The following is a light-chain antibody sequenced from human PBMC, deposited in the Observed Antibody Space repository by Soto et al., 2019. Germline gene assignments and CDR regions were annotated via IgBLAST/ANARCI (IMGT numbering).Light chain of an antibody. V-gene: IGLV2-14*01. J-gene: IGLJ2*01. Sequence: QSALTQPASVSGSPGQSITISCTGTSSDVGGYNYVSWYQQHPGKAPKLMIYEFSHRPSGVSNRFSGSKSGNTASLTISGLQAEDEADYYCSFYTSSSTVVFGGGTQLTVL. CDR2: EFS. CDR3: SFYTSSSTVV. CDR1: SSDVGGYNY.